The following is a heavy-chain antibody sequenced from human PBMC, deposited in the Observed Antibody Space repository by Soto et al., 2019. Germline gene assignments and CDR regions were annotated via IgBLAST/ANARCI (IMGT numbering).Heavy chain of an antibody. V-gene: IGHV3-48*01. Sequence: GGSLRLSCAASGFTFSSYSMNWVRQAPGKGLEWVSYISSSSSTIYYADSVKGRFTISRDNAKNSLYLQMNSLRAEDTAVYYCARAGTVPGDYWGQGTLVTVLS. CDR3: ARAGTVPGDY. CDR1: GFTFSSYS. J-gene: IGHJ4*02. D-gene: IGHD4-17*01. CDR2: ISSSSSTI.